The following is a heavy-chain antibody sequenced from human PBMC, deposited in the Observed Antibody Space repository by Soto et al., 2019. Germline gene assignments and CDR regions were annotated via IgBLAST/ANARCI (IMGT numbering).Heavy chain of an antibody. V-gene: IGHV1-18*04. J-gene: IGHJ4*01. CDR2: ISAYTGNT. D-gene: IGHD6-13*01. CDR1: GYTFTSYG. Sequence: ASVKVSCKTSGYTFTSYGNSLVRQAPGQGLEWMGWISAYTGNTNYAQTLQGRVTMTADTSTSTAYMELMSLRSDDTAVYYCARRNTGYSSSWIDYWGHGTLVTVSS. CDR3: ARRNTGYSSSWIDY.